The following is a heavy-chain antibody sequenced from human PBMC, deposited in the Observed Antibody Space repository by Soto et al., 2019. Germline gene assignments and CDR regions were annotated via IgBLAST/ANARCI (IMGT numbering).Heavy chain of an antibody. CDR3: AKDGRTGMTHDACDV. J-gene: IGHJ3*01. Sequence: SGGSLRLSGAASGITFNNYAVHWVRQAPGKGLEWWAIISHDGSHKYNAASAKGRFSLSKANSKNTLSCQMGSLRAQDTPGTSFAKDGRTGMTHDACDVWGQGTMVTVSS. V-gene: IGHV3-30*18. D-gene: IGHD1-1*01. CDR1: GITFNNYA. CDR2: ISHDGSHK.